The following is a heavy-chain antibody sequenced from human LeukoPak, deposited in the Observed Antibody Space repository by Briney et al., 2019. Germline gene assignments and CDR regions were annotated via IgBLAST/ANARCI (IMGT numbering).Heavy chain of an antibody. V-gene: IGHV4-59*12. D-gene: IGHD1-26*01. Sequence: SETLSLTCTVSGGSISSYYWSWIRQPPGKGLEWIGYIYYSGSTNYNPSLKSRVTISVDTSKNQFSLKLSSVTAADTAVYYCARDRVGTTTEGTFDYWGQGTLVTVSS. CDR2: IYYSGST. CDR1: GGSISSYY. CDR3: ARDRVGTTTEGTFDY. J-gene: IGHJ4*02.